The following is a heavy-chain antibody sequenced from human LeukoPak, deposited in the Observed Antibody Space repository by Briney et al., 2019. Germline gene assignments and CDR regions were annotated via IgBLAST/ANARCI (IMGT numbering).Heavy chain of an antibody. CDR1: GGSISSGAYY. J-gene: IGHJ5*02. CDR3: ARESNWPLGNRFDP. Sequence: SQTLSLTCTVSGGSISSGAYYWSWIRQRPGKGLEWIGYIFYSGGTDYNPSLKSRVTISVDTSNNQLSLKLNSVTAADTAIYYCARESNWPLGNRFDPWGQGTLVTVSS. D-gene: IGHD7-27*01. V-gene: IGHV4-31*03. CDR2: IFYSGGT.